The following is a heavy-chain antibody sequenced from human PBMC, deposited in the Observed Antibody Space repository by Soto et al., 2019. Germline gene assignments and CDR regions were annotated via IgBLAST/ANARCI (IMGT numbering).Heavy chain of an antibody. V-gene: IGHV3-23*01. J-gene: IGHJ2*01. CDR1: GFTFSSYA. CDR3: ANQTTGCYFDL. CDR2: ISGSGGST. Sequence: GGSLRLSCAASGFTFSSYAMNWVRQAPGKGLEWVSVISGSGGSTYYADSVKGRFTISRDNSKNTLYLQMNSLRAEDTAVYYCANQTTGCYFDLWGRAPRFTVS.